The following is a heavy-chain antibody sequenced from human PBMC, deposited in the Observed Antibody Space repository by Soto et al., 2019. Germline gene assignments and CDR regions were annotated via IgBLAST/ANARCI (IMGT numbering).Heavy chain of an antibody. V-gene: IGHV1-3*01. CDR2: GNAGDGNT. CDR1: GYTFTSYA. CDR3: SRGITTEVRGRTYFCYYSIHV. Sequence: QVHLVQSGTEVKETGASVTVSCKASGYTFTSYAIHWLRQAPGQRLEWMGRGNAGDGNTKYSENFQGRANMTRDTSASTAYMELSSVGSGEKAFYYCSRGITTEVRGRTYFCYYSIHVWGKGPTVTVPS. D-gene: IGHD1-1*01. J-gene: IGHJ6*03.